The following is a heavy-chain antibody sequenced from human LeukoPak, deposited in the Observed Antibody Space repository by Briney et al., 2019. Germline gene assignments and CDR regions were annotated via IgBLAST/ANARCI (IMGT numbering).Heavy chain of an antibody. V-gene: IGHV4-4*02. CDR1: GGSISSSNW. CDR3: ARDGSERFGGLSYGMDV. Sequence: KPSGTLSLTCAVSGGSISSSNWWSWVRQPPGKGLEWIGEIYHSGSTNYNPSLKSRVTISVDKSKNQFSLKLSSVTAADTAVYYCARDGSERFGGLSYGMDVWGQGTTVTVSS. J-gene: IGHJ6*02. D-gene: IGHD3-10*01. CDR2: IYHSGST.